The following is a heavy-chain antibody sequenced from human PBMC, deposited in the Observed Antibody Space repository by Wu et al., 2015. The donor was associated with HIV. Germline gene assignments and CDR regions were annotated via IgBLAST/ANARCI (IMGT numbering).Heavy chain of an antibody. CDR3: VTEPKVASIYRRDY. CDR2: ISPYNGNT. Sequence: QVQLVQFGVEVKKPGASVKVSCKASGYTLTRYGLSWVRQAPGQGLEWMGWISPYNGNTNYGQKFQGRIIMTADTSTSTVYMELRSLTFDDTAVYYCVTEPKVASIYRRDYWGQGSLISVSS. D-gene: IGHD3-16*02. CDR1: GYTLTRYG. V-gene: IGHV1-18*01. J-gene: IGHJ4*02.